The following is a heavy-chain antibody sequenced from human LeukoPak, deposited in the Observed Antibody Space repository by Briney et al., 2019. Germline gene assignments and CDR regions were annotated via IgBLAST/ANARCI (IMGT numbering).Heavy chain of an antibody. CDR2: TYYRSTLYN. Sequence: SQTLSLTCAISGDSVSSNSVTWNWVRQSPSRGLEWLGRTYYRSTLYNDYAVSVRGRITVNPDTSKNQFSLHLNSVTPEDTAVYYCARRLTQYDCFDPWGQGILVTVSS. D-gene: IGHD2-2*01. CDR3: ARRLTQYDCFDP. J-gene: IGHJ5*02. V-gene: IGHV6-1*01. CDR1: GDSVSSNSVT.